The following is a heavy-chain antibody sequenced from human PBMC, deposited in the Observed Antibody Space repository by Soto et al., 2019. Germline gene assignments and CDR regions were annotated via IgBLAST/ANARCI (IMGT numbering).Heavy chain of an antibody. D-gene: IGHD3-10*01. Sequence: ETLSLTCTVSGGSISSYYWSWIRQPPGKGLEWIGYIYYSGSTNYNPSLKSRVTISVDTSKNQFSLKLSSVTAADTAVYYCARLLWFGELTAFDIWGQGTMVA. CDR3: ARLLWFGELTAFDI. CDR2: IYYSGST. CDR1: GGSISSYY. J-gene: IGHJ3*02. V-gene: IGHV4-59*01.